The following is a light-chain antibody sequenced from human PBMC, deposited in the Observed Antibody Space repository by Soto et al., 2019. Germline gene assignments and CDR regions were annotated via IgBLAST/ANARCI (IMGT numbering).Light chain of an antibody. J-gene: IGKJ5*01. CDR3: QQRSNWSPIT. V-gene: IGKV3-11*01. CDR2: DES. Sequence: QSPATVSVSPGEKATLSCRAIQSVSSTYTIWYQQKPGQAPRLLIYDESNRATGIPARFSGSGSGTDLTLTISSLEPEDFAVYYCQQRSNWSPITFGQGTRLEIK. CDR1: QSVSSTY.